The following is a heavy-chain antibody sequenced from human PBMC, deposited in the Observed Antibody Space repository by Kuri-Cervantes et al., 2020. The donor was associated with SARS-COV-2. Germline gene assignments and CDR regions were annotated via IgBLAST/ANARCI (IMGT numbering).Heavy chain of an antibody. Sequence: GGSLRLSCVISGLTFSDNSINWVRQAPGKGLEWVATISSINSYKYYGDSVNGRFTISRDNAQNSMYLQMNSLRAEDTAIYYCVRGTEDYSGARSFFDSWGQGTPVTVSS. CDR2: ISSINSYK. CDR3: VRGTEDYSGARSFFDS. J-gene: IGHJ4*02. V-gene: IGHV3-21*04. CDR1: GLTFSDNS. D-gene: IGHD4-11*01.